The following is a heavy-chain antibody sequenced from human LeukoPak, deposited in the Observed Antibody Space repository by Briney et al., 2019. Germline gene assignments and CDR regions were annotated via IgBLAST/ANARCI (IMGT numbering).Heavy chain of an antibody. V-gene: IGHV4-30-2*01. J-gene: IGHJ2*01. D-gene: IGHD5-12*01. CDR3: ARGQATFWYFDL. CDR2: IYHSGST. Sequence: SQTLSLTCAVSGGSISSGGYSWSWIRQPPRKGLEWIGDIYHSGSTYYNPSLKSRVTISVDRSKNQFSLKLSSVTAADTAVYYCARGQATFWYFDLWGRGTLVTVSS. CDR1: GGSISSGGYS.